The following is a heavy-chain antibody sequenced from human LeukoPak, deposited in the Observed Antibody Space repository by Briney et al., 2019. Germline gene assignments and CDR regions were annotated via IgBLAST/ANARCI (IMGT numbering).Heavy chain of an antibody. CDR2: INPNSGGT. V-gene: IGHV1-2*02. J-gene: IGHJ3*02. Sequence: ASVKVSCKASGYTFTGYYMHWVRQAPGQGLEWMGWINPNSGGTNYAQKFQGRVTMTRDTSISTAYMELSRLRSDDTAVYYCASNPDIVGAHHDAFDIWGQGTMVTVSS. CDR1: GYTFTGYY. CDR3: ASNPDIVGAHHDAFDI. D-gene: IGHD1-26*01.